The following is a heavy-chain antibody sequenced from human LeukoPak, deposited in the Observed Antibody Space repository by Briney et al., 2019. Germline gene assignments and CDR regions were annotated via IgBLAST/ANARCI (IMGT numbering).Heavy chain of an antibody. Sequence: GESLKISCKGSGYSFTNYWIGWVRQMPGKGLEWMGIIYPGDSTTKYSPSFEGQVLISVDKSISTAYLHWGSLKASDTAMYFCAIRGYSPSDVVDVWGQGTMVTVS. J-gene: IGHJ3*01. D-gene: IGHD3-22*01. CDR1: GYSFTNYW. CDR3: AIRGYSPSDVVDV. V-gene: IGHV5-51*01. CDR2: IYPGDSTT.